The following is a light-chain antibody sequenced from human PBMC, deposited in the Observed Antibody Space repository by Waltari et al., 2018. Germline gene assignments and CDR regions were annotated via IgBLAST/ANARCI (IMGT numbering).Light chain of an antibody. V-gene: IGKV4-1*01. CDR3: QQYYSSSFT. J-gene: IGKJ3*01. CDR1: QSVLWRSNNKNY. Sequence: DIVMTQSPDSLAVSLGERATINCKSSQSVLWRSNNKNYLAWYQQKPGQPPKLLISWASTRESGVPDRFSGSGSGTDFTLTISSLQAEDVAFYYCQQYYSSSFTFGPGTKVDIK. CDR2: WAS.